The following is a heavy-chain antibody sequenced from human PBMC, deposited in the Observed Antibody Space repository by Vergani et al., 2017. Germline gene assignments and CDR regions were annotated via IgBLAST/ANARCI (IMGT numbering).Heavy chain of an antibody. J-gene: IGHJ5*02. CDR1: GFTFSSYS. D-gene: IGHD3-3*01. CDR3: ASSITIFGVVKFDP. V-gene: IGHV3-21*01. CDR2: ISSSSSYI. Sequence: EVQLVESGGGLVKPGGSLRLSCAASGFTFSSYSMNWVRQAPGKGVEWVSSISSSSSYIYYADSVKGRFTISRDNAKNSLYLQMNSLRAEDTAVYYCASSITIFGVVKFDPWGQGTLVTVSS.